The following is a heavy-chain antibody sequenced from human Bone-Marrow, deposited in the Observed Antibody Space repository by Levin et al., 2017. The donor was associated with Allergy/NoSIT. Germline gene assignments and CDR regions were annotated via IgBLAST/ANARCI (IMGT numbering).Heavy chain of an antibody. CDR1: GFTFSSYS. Sequence: GGSLRLSCAASGFTFSSYSMNWVRQAPGKGLEWVSSISSSSSYIYYADSVKGRFAISRDNAKNSLYLQMNSLRAEDTAVYYCARDRCSGGSCYLLGRGYFDYWGQGTLVTVSS. CDR3: ARDRCSGGSCYLLGRGYFDY. CDR2: ISSSSSYI. J-gene: IGHJ4*02. V-gene: IGHV3-21*01. D-gene: IGHD2-15*01.